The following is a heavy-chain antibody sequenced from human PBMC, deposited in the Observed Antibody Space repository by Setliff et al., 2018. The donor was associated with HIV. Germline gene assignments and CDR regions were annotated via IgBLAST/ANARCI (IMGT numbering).Heavy chain of an antibody. CDR1: GSTFSNYE. V-gene: IGHV3-48*03. CDR2: ISKSGSRT. J-gene: IGHJ5*02. Sequence: GGSLRLSCLVSGSTFSNYEMIWVRQAPGKGLEWISYISKSGSRTYDADSVKGRFTTSRDNSKNSLYLEMNSLRAEDTAVYFCAVDSRSRPTTWGQGTLVTVSS. CDR3: AVDSRSRPTT. D-gene: IGHD5-12*01.